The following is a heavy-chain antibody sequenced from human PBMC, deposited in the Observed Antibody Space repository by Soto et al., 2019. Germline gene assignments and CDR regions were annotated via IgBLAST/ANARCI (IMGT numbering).Heavy chain of an antibody. V-gene: IGHV6-1*01. Sequence: SQTLSLTCAISGDSVSSTSAAWSWIRQSPSRGLEWLGRTYYRSKWYSDYAFSVKSRITINPDTSKNQFSLQLNSVTPEDTAVYYCARGSYYSGWVWGQGTLVTVSS. D-gene: IGHD6-19*01. CDR3: ARGSYYSGWV. CDR1: GDSVSSTSAA. CDR2: TYYRSKWYS. J-gene: IGHJ4*02.